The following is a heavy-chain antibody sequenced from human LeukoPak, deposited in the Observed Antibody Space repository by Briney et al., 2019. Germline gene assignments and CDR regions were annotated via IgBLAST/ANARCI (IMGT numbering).Heavy chain of an antibody. D-gene: IGHD3-10*01. CDR2: IYSGGTT. CDR1: GFPFSSYV. CDR3: AKGGGIHVSFDY. Sequence: GGSLRLSCEASGFPFSSYVMSWVRQAPGKGLEWVSVIYSGGTTYYADSVKGRFTISRDNSKNTLYVQMNSLIAEDTAVYYCAKGGGIHVSFDYWGQGTLVTVSS. V-gene: IGHV3-66*01. J-gene: IGHJ4*02.